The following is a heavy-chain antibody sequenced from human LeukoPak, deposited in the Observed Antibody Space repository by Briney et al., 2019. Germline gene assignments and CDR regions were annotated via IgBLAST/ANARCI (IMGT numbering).Heavy chain of an antibody. CDR3: ARHNYYGSGTQRKLNDAFDI. CDR2: IYYSGST. Sequence: KPSETLSLTCTVSGGSISSSSYYWGWIRQPPGKGVEWIGSIYYSGSTYYNPSLKSRVTISLDTSKNHFSLRLSSVTAADTAMYYCARHNYYGSGTQRKLNDAFDIWGQGTMVTVSS. CDR1: GGSISSSSYY. J-gene: IGHJ3*02. V-gene: IGHV4-39*07. D-gene: IGHD3-10*01.